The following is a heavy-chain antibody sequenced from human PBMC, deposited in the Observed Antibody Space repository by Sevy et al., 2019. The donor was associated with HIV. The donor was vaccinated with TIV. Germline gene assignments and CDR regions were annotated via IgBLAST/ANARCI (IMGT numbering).Heavy chain of an antibody. CDR1: GFTFSSYW. CDR3: ARDISDCTNGVCYLYYLDY. Sequence: GGSLRLSCAASGFTFSSYWMSWVRQAPGKGLEWVANIKQDGSEKYYVDSVKGRFTISRDNAKNSLYLQMNSLRAEDTAVYYCARDISDCTNGVCYLYYLDYWGQGTLVTVSS. CDR2: IKQDGSEK. V-gene: IGHV3-7*01. D-gene: IGHD2-8*01. J-gene: IGHJ4*02.